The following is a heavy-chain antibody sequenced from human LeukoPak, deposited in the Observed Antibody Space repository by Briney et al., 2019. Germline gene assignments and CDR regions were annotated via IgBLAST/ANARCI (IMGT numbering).Heavy chain of an antibody. J-gene: IGHJ4*02. D-gene: IGHD3-16*01. CDR1: AFTFSSYS. V-gene: IGHV3-21*01. CDR2: ISSSSSII. Sequence: PGGSLRLSCAASAFTFSSYSMNWVRQAPGKGLEWVSSISSSSSIIYYADSVKGRFTISRDNAKNSLYLQVNSLRAEDTAVYYCARDLFDDYSLDYWGQGTLVTVSS. CDR3: ARDLFDDYSLDY.